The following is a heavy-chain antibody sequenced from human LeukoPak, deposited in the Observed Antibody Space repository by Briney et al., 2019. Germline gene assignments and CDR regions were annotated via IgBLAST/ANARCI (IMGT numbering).Heavy chain of an antibody. V-gene: IGHV3-23*01. Sequence: GGPLRLSCAASGFTFSSYAMSWVRQAPGKGLEWVSAISGSGGSTYYADSVKGRFTISRDNSKNTLYLQMNSLRAKDTAVYYCARETRNCTNGVCSNRDFDYWGQGTLVTVSS. CDR3: ARETRNCTNGVCSNRDFDY. D-gene: IGHD2-8*01. CDR1: GFTFSSYA. CDR2: ISGSGGST. J-gene: IGHJ4*02.